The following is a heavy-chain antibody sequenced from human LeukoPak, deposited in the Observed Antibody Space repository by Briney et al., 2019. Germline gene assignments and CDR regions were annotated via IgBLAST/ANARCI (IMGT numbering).Heavy chain of an antibody. J-gene: IGHJ3*02. V-gene: IGHV4-30-2*01. CDR3: ARITGYCSGGSCYPTPFDAFDI. CDR2: IYHSGST. Sequence: SETLSLTCTVSGGSISSGGYYWSWIRQPPGKGLEWIGYIYHSGSTYYNPSLKSRVTISVDRSKNQFSLRLSSVTAADTAVYYCARITGYCSGGSCYPTPFDAFDIWGQGTMVTVSS. D-gene: IGHD2-15*01. CDR1: GGSISSGGYY.